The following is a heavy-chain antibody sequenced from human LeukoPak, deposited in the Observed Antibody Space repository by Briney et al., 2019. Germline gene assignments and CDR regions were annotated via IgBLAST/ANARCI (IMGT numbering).Heavy chain of an antibody. CDR1: GFTFSTYW. CDR2: INSDGSST. Sequence: PGGSLRLSCAASGFTFSTYWMHWVRQAPGKGLVWVSRINSDGSSTRYADSVKGRFTISRDNAKNRLYLQMNSLRAEDTAVYYCAAMVATVEAFDYWGQGALVTVSS. V-gene: IGHV3-74*01. CDR3: AAMVATVEAFDY. D-gene: IGHD2-21*02. J-gene: IGHJ4*02.